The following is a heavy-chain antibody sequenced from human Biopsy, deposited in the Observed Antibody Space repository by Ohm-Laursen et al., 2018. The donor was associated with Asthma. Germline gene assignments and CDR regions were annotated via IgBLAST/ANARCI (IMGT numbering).Heavy chain of an antibody. V-gene: IGHV1-18*01. CDR2: ISVYNGNT. J-gene: IGHJ6*02. CDR3: ARAVDYSHYYGIDV. CDR1: GYTFNSAG. Sequence: SVKVSCKTSGYTFNSAGITWVRQAPGQGLEWMGWISVYNGNTKVAQKLQDRVTVTTDTSTSTAYMELRSLRSDDTAVYFCARAVDYSHYYGIDVWGQGTTVTVS. D-gene: IGHD3-10*01.